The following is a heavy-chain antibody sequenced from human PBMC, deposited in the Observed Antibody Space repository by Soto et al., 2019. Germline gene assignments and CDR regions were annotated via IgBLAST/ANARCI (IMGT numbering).Heavy chain of an antibody. CDR2: IYYSGST. CDR1: GGSVSSGSYY. V-gene: IGHV4-61*01. D-gene: IGHD2-15*01. CDR3: AIGEGAAEGMDV. J-gene: IGHJ6*02. Sequence: SETLSLTCTVSGGSVSSGSYYWSWIRQPPGKGLEWIGYIYYSGSTNYNPSLKSRVTISVDTSKNQFSLKLSSVTAADTAVYYCAIGEGAAEGMDVWGQGTTVTVSS.